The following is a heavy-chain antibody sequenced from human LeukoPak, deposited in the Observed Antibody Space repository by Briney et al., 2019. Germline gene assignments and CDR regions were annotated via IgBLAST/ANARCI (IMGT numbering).Heavy chain of an antibody. J-gene: IGHJ6*03. CDR2: MNPNSGNT. D-gene: IGHD1-26*01. V-gene: IGHV1-8*03. CDR1: GYTFTSYD. CDR3: ARGLIPEVGATPYYYYYMDV. Sequence: ASVKVFCKASGYTFTSYDINWVRQATGQGLEWMGWMNPNSGNTGYAQKFQGRVTITRNTSISTAYMELSSLRSEDTAVYYCARGLIPEVGATPYYYYYMDVWGKGTTVIVSS.